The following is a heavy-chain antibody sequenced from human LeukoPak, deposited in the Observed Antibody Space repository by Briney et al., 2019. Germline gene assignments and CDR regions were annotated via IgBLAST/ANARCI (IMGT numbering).Heavy chain of an antibody. CDR1: GFTFSSYA. Sequence: GGSLRLSCAASGFTFSSYAMSWVRQAPGKGLEWVSAISGSGCGTYYADSVKGRFTISRDNSKNTLYLQMNSLRAEDTAVYYCAKVPLLYSSGWYGGYYFDYWGQGTLVTVSS. D-gene: IGHD6-19*01. V-gene: IGHV3-23*01. CDR2: ISGSGCGT. J-gene: IGHJ4*02. CDR3: AKVPLLYSSGWYGGYYFDY.